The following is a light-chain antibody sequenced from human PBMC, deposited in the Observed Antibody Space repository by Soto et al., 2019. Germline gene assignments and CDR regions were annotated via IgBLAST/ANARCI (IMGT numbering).Light chain of an antibody. CDR2: SNN. J-gene: IGLJ2*01. V-gene: IGLV1-44*01. CDR1: SSNIGSNT. Sequence: QSVLTQPPSVSGTPGQRVTISCSGSSSNIGSNTVTWYQQLPGTAPKVLIYSNNHRPSGVPDRFSGSKSGTSASLAISGLQSEDEADYYCAAWDDSLNGPVFGGGTKLTVL. CDR3: AAWDDSLNGPV.